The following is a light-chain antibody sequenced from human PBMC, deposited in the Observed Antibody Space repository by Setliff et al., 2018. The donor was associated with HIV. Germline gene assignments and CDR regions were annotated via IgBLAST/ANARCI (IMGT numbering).Light chain of an antibody. CDR2: EVK. J-gene: IGLJ1*01. CDR3: SSYTGSDTFEV. V-gene: IGLV2-23*02. CDR1: NSDIGTYDL. Sequence: QSALTQPASVSGSPGQAITISCTGNNSDIGTYDLVSWYQQHPGRAPKLTIFEVKRRPSGVSNRFSGSKSGNTASLTISGLQAEDEATYFCSSYTGSDTFEVFGTGTKVIGL.